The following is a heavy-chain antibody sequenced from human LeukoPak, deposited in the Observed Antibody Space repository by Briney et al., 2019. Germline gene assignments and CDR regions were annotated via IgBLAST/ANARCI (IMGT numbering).Heavy chain of an antibody. CDR1: GYTFTGYY. V-gene: IGHV1-2*02. CDR2: INPNSGGT. CDR3: ARDRVGGTMVRGVIITRGNWFDP. Sequence: GASVKVSCKASGYTFTGYYMHWVRQAPGQGLEWMGWINPNSGGTNYARKFQGRVTMTRDTSISTAYMELSRLRSDDTAVYYCARDRVGGTMVRGVIITRGNWFDPWGQGTLVTVSS. D-gene: IGHD3-10*01. J-gene: IGHJ5*02.